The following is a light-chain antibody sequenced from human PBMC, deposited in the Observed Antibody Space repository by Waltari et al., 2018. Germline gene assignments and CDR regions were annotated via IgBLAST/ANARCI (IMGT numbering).Light chain of an antibody. V-gene: IGLV3-19*01. CDR1: SLRRYY. J-gene: IGLJ2*01. CDR2: DKN. Sequence: SSELTQDPVVSVAMGQTVRITCQGGSLRRYYASWDQQRPGQATRVVMFDKNNRPPGVPDRFSGSSSDNSASLTLPGAQAEDEASYFCHSRDATGVGGSFGGGTKLTVL. CDR3: HSRDATGVGGS.